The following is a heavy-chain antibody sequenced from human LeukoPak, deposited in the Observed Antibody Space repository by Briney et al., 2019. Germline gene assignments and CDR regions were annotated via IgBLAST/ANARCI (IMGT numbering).Heavy chain of an antibody. CDR3: ARAAQYYDFWSGSDY. J-gene: IGHJ4*02. D-gene: IGHD3-3*01. CDR1: GSTFDDYG. Sequence: PGGSLRLSCAASGSTFDDYGMSRVRQAPGKGLEWVSGINWNGGSTGYADSVKGRFTISRDNAKNSLYLQMNSLRAEDTALYYCARAAQYYDFWSGSDYWGQGTLVTVSS. V-gene: IGHV3-20*04. CDR2: INWNGGST.